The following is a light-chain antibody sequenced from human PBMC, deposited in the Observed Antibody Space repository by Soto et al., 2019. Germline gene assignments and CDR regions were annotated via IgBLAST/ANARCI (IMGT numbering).Light chain of an antibody. V-gene: IGLV2-14*03. CDR2: DVS. J-gene: IGLJ1*01. Sequence: QSVLAQPASVSGSPGQSITISCTGTSSDDGGYNYVSWYQQHPGKAPKLMIYDVSNRPSGIFNRFSGSKSGNTASLTISGLQAEDEADYYCSSYTTISTRVFGTGTKVTVL. CDR3: SSYTTISTRV. CDR1: SSDDGGYNY.